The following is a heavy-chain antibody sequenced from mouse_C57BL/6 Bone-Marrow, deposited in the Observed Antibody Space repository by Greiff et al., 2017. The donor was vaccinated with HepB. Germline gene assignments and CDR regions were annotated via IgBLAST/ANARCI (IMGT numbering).Heavy chain of an antibody. V-gene: IGHV3-6*01. J-gene: IGHJ1*03. Sequence: EVHLVESGPGLVKPSQSLSLTCSVTGYSITSGYYWNWIRQFPGNKLEWMGYISYDGSNNYNPSLKNRISITRDTSKNQFFLKLNSVTTEDTATYYCAREGAYFDVWVTGTTVTVSS. CDR3: AREGAYFDV. CDR2: ISYDGSN. CDR1: GYSITSGYY.